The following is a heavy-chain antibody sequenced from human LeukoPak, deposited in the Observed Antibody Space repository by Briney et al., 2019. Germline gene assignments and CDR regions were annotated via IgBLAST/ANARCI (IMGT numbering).Heavy chain of an antibody. Sequence: GGSLRLSCAASGFTFSSYGMHWVRQAPGKGLEWVAFIRYDGSNKYYADSVKGRFTISRDNSKNTLYLQMNSLRAEDTAVYYCAKDLYSSGWQPFDYWGQGTLVTVSS. CDR3: AKDLYSSGWQPFDY. CDR2: IRYDGSNK. CDR1: GFTFSSYG. V-gene: IGHV3-30*02. J-gene: IGHJ4*02. D-gene: IGHD6-19*01.